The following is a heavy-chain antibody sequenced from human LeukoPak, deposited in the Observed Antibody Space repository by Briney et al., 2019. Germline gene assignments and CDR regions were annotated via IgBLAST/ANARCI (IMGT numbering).Heavy chain of an antibody. D-gene: IGHD1-26*01. J-gene: IGHJ4*02. Sequence: GSLRLSCAASGFTFNYRDMSWVRQAPGKGLEWVSAISDKGDSTYYADSVKGRFTISRDNSKNTLYLQMSSLRADDTAVYYCARRGTYFGGFDYWGQGTLVTVSS. V-gene: IGHV3-23*01. CDR3: ARRGTYFGGFDY. CDR1: GFTFNYRD. CDR2: ISDKGDST.